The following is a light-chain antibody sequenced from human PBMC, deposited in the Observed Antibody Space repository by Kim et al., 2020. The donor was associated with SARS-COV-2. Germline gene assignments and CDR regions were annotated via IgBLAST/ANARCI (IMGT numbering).Light chain of an antibody. CDR1: SRDVGGYNY. CDR2: DVS. V-gene: IGLV2-14*03. Sequence: GQATTVSCTGTSRDVGGYNYVSWYQQHPGKAPKLMIYDVSNRPSGVSNRFSGSKSGNAASLTISGLQAEDEADYYCSSYTSTYTLVFGGGTQLTVL. J-gene: IGLJ3*02. CDR3: SSYTSTYTLV.